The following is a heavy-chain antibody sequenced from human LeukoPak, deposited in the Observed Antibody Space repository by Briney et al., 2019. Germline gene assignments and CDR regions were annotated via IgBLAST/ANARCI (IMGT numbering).Heavy chain of an antibody. CDR3: ARAPRWLQNTGVSYFDY. CDR1: GFTFSNYG. V-gene: IGHV3-30*03. Sequence: GGSLRLSCAASGFTFSNYGMHWVRQAPGKGLEWVAVMSYDGSNKFYADSVKGRFTVSRDNSKSTLFLEMNSLRAEDSAVYYCARAPRWLQNTGVSYFDYWGQGTLVIVSS. CDR2: MSYDGSNK. D-gene: IGHD5-24*01. J-gene: IGHJ4*02.